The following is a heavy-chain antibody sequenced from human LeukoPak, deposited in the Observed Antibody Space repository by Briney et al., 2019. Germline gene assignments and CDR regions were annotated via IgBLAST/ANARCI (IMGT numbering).Heavy chain of an antibody. CDR1: GGSISSYY. CDR3: AKTHEVNYYGSGSYYMDV. J-gene: IGHJ6*02. Sequence: ETLSLTCTVSGGSISSYYWSWIRQPPGKGLEWVSSISGSGGSTYYADFVKGRLTISRDNSKNTLYLQMNSLRAEDTAVYSCAKTHEVNYYGSGSYYMDVWGQGTTVTVSS. D-gene: IGHD3-10*01. CDR2: ISGSGGST. V-gene: IGHV3-23*01.